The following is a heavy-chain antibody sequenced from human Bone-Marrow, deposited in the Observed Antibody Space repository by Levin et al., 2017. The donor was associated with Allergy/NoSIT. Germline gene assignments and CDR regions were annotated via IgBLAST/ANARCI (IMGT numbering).Heavy chain of an antibody. J-gene: IGHJ4*02. CDR1: GFTVSTNH. CDR3: AKTSLNEWNYVGYFDS. CDR2: VYSGGGE. V-gene: IGHV3-53*01. Sequence: PGGSLRLSCAASGFTVSTNHMTWVRQAPGKGLEWVSTVYSGGGEYYADSVKGRFTVFRDNSKNTLYLQMNSLRVEDTALYFCAKTSLNEWNYVGYFDSWGQGTLVTVSS. D-gene: IGHD1-7*01.